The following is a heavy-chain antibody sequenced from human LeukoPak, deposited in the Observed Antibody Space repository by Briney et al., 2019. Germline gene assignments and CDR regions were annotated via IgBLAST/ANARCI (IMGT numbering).Heavy chain of an antibody. Sequence: PSETLSLTCTVSGGSISSYYWSWIRQPAGKGLEWIGRIYTSGSTNYNPSLKSRVTMSVDTSKNQFSLKLSSVTAADTAVYYCARVYCSSTSCRPDAFDIWGQGTMVTVSS. D-gene: IGHD2-2*01. CDR3: ARVYCSSTSCRPDAFDI. CDR2: IYTSGST. CDR1: GGSISSYY. V-gene: IGHV4-4*07. J-gene: IGHJ3*02.